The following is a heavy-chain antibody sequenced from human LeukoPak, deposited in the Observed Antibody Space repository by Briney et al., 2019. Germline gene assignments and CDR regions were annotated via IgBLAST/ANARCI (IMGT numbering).Heavy chain of an antibody. J-gene: IGHJ3*02. CDR2: INHSGSP. Sequence: PSETLSLTCAVYGGSFSGYYWSWIRPPPGKGLEWIGEINHSGSPNYNPSLKSRVTISVEKSKKQFSLKLSSVTAADTAVYYCARGRLESFSYYYDSSGYYSDAFDIWGQGTMVTVSS. V-gene: IGHV4-34*01. D-gene: IGHD3-22*01. CDR3: ARGRLESFSYYYDSSGYYSDAFDI. CDR1: GGSFSGYY.